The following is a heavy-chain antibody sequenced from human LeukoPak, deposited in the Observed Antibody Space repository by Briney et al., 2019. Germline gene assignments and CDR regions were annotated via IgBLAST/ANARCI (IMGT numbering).Heavy chain of an antibody. D-gene: IGHD3-10*01. CDR2: ISFDGSQK. Sequence: GGSLRLSCAASGFSFNSYGMHWVRQAPGKGLEWLAVISFDGSQKYYADSVKGRFTISRDDSKNTLYLQMNSLRADDTAVYYCPKQEIGTTWSGGTWGQGTLVTVSS. CDR1: GFSFNSYG. V-gene: IGHV3-30*18. CDR3: PKQEIGTTWSGGT. J-gene: IGHJ5*02.